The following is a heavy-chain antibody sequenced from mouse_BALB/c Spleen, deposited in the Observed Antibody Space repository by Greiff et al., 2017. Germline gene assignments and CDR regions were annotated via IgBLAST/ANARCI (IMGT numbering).Heavy chain of an antibody. CDR3: VGEGIYYYGSSYVFDY. D-gene: IGHD1-1*01. CDR2: IRSKSNNYAT. CDR1: GFTFNTYA. Sequence: EVKLVEPGGGLVQPKGSLKLSCAASGFTFNTYAMNWVRQAPGKGLEWVARIRSKSNNYATYYADSVKDRFTISRDDSQSMLYLQMNNLKTEDTAMYYCVGEGIYYYGSSYVFDYWGQGTTLTVSA. V-gene: IGHV10-1*02. J-gene: IGHJ2*01.